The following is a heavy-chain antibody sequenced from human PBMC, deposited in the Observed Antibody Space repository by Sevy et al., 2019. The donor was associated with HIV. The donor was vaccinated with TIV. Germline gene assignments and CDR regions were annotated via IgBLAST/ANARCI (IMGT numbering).Heavy chain of an antibody. CDR1: GFTFSKYS. CDR3: AREGCTKPHDY. D-gene: IGHD2-8*01. J-gene: IGHJ4*02. V-gene: IGHV3-23*01. CDR2: LSFGCGEI. Sequence: GGSLRLSCAASGFTFSKYSMSWVRQPPGKGLEWVSTLSFGCGEINHADSAKGRFTISRDNSKNSLYLQMNNLRAEGTAVYYCAREGCTKPHDYWGQGTLVTVSS.